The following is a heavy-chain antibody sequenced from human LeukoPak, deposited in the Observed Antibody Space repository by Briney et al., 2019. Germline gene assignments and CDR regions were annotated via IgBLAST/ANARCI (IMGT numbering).Heavy chain of an antibody. CDR1: GGSISSGDYY. CDR2: IYYSGGT. V-gene: IGHV4-30-4*01. D-gene: IGHD5-12*01. CDR3: ARGDIVASFDY. Sequence: PSETLSLTCTVSGGSISSGDYYWSWIRQPPGKGLEWIGYIYYSGGTYYNPSLKSRVTISVDTSKNQFSLKLSSVTAADTAVYYCARGDIVASFDYWGQGTLVTVSS. J-gene: IGHJ4*02.